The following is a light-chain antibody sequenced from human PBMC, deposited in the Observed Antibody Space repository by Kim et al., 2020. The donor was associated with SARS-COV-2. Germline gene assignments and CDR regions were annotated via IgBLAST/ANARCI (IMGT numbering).Light chain of an antibody. J-gene: IGLJ2*01. Sequence: SVSIACTETSRDVRTYNLVCWYQQHPDRAPRLMIYEVNKRTSGVSNRFTGSKSGNAASLTISGHQSEDEGDYYGCSYAGNTTLGVFGGGTKLNV. CDR3: CSYAGNTTLGV. V-gene: IGLV2-23*02. CDR2: EVN. CDR1: SRDVRTYNL.